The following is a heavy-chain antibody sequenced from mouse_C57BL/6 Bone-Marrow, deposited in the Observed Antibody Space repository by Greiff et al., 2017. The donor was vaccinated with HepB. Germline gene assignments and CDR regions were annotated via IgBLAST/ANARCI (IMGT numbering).Heavy chain of an antibody. CDR1: GYSITSDY. V-gene: IGHV3-8*01. CDR3: ARCCDYGWYFDV. Sequence: EVQRVESGPGLAKPSQTLSLTCSVTGYSITSDYWNWIRKFPGNKLEYMGYISYSGSTYYNPSTKSRISITRDTSKNQYYLQLTSVTTEDTATYYCARCCDYGWYFDVWGTVTTVTVSS. D-gene: IGHD2-4*01. CDR2: ISYSGST. J-gene: IGHJ1*03.